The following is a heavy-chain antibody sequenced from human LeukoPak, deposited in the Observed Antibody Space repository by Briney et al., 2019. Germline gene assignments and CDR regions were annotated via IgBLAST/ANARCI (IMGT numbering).Heavy chain of an antibody. Sequence: SETLSLTCSVSGYSIINGYYWAWIRQPPVKGLEWIGSIDYSGSTYYNPSLKSRVTISVDTSKNQFSLKVSSVTAADTAVYYCARNPHVVVVVAKIYWFDPWGQGTLVTVSS. CDR3: ARNPHVVVVVAKIYWFDP. CDR1: GYSIINGYY. V-gene: IGHV4-38-2*02. D-gene: IGHD2-21*01. CDR2: IDYSGST. J-gene: IGHJ5*02.